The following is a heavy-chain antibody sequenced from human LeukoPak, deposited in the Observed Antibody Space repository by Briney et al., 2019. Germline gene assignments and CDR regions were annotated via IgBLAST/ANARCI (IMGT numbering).Heavy chain of an antibody. CDR2: IYGGGDA. Sequence: GESLRLSCTASGFTFSITYMAWVRQAPGKGLEWVSVIYGGGDAYYADSVKGRFIIARDNSKKTLSLQMNNLRVDDTAVYYCARVQFQWFDPWGPGTLVTVSS. D-gene: IGHD6-19*01. J-gene: IGHJ5*02. CDR1: GFTFSITY. V-gene: IGHV3-66*01. CDR3: ARVQFQWFDP.